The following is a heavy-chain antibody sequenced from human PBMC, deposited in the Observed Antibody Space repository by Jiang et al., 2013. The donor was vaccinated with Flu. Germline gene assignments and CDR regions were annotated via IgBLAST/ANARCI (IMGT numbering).Heavy chain of an antibody. D-gene: IGHD1-1*01. J-gene: IGHJ4*02. CDR2: FWDDDK. CDR3: AHRPFRNWAFDF. Sequence: TQTLTLTCTFSGFSFSSKKGVWAGSVSARKGPGVACTHFWDDDKRYSPSLKTRLTITKDTSKNLVVLTMTNMDPVDTATYFCAHRPFRNWAFDFWGQGTLVTVSS. V-gene: IGHV2-5*02. CDR1: GFSFSSKKGV.